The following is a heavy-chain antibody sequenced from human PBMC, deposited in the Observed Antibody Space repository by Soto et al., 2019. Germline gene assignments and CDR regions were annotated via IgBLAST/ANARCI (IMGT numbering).Heavy chain of an antibody. CDR3: ASRFRGDDFDI. D-gene: IGHD2-21*01. CDR1: GGTFSSYT. V-gene: IGHV1-69*02. Sequence: QVQLVQSGAEVKKPGSSVKVSCKASGGTFSSYTISWVRQAPGQGLEWLGRIITILGIANYAQKFRGRVTITADKSTSKAYMQLSSRRSEDTAVYYCASRFRGDDFDIWGQGTMVTVSS. J-gene: IGHJ3*02. CDR2: IITILGIA.